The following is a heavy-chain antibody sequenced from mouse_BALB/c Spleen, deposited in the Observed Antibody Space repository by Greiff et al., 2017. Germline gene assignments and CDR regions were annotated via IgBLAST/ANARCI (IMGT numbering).Heavy chain of an antibody. CDR2: IDPETGGT. CDR3: ARSLYGNGYAMDY. J-gene: IGHJ4*01. Sequence: QVQLKQSGAELVRPGASVTLSCKASGYTFTDYEMHWVKQTPVHGLEWIGAIDPETGGTAYNQKFKGKATLTADKSSSTAYMELRSLTSEDSAVYYCARSLYGNGYAMDYWGQGTSVTVSS. V-gene: IGHV1-15*01. CDR1: GYTFTDYE. D-gene: IGHD2-10*02.